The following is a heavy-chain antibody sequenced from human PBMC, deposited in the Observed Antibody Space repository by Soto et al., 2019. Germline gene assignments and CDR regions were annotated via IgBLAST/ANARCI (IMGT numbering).Heavy chain of an antibody. CDR3: AKESYDYLFDY. CDR1: GFTFSSYG. J-gene: IGHJ4*02. V-gene: IGHV3-30*18. D-gene: IGHD4-17*01. CDR2: ISYDGSNK. Sequence: QVQLVESGGGLVQPGRSLRLSCAASGFTFSSYGMHWVRQAPGKGLEWVAVISYDGSNKYYADSVKGRFTISRDNSKNTLYLQMNSLRAEDTAVYYCAKESYDYLFDYWGQGTLVTVSS.